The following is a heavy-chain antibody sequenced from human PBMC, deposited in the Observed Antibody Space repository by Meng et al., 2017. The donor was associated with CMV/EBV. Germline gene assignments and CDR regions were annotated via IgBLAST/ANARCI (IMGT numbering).Heavy chain of an antibody. J-gene: IGHJ4*02. D-gene: IGHD3-10*01. Sequence: SETLSLTCTVSGCSISSNNYYWGRIRQPPGKGLEWIATIYYNGNTYYSPSLKSRVTISLDTSKNQLSLKLNSVTAADTAVYYCATGLWFEEWGQGTLVTVSS. V-gene: IGHV4-39*07. CDR3: ATGLWFEE. CDR2: IYYNGNT. CDR1: GCSISSNNYY.